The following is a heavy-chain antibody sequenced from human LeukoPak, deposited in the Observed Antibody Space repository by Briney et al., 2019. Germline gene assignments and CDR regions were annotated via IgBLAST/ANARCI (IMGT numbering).Heavy chain of an antibody. V-gene: IGHV1-18*01. CDR1: GYTFSSYR. D-gene: IGHD4-17*01. CDR2: ISAYNGNT. J-gene: IGHJ6*03. CDR3: ARPRISYGDYNRRYYYYYMDV. Sequence: ASVKVSCKASGYTFSSYRISWVRQAPGQGLEWMGWISAYNGNTNYAQKLQGRVTMTTDTSTSTAYMELRSLRSDDTAVYYCARPRISYGDYNRRYYYYYMDVWGKGTTVTISS.